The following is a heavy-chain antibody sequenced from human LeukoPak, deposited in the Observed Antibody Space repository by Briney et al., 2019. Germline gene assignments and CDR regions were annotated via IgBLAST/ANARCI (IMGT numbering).Heavy chain of an antibody. CDR3: ARHSPEYYDFWSGYPYYYYGMDV. J-gene: IGHJ6*02. D-gene: IGHD3-3*01. Sequence: PSETLSLTCAVYGGSFSGYYWSWIRQPPGKGLEWIGEINHSGSTNYNPSLKSRVTISVDTSKNQFSLKLSSVTAADTAVYYCARHSPEYYDFWSGYPYYYYGMDVWGQGTTVTVSS. CDR1: GGSFSGYY. V-gene: IGHV4-34*01. CDR2: INHSGST.